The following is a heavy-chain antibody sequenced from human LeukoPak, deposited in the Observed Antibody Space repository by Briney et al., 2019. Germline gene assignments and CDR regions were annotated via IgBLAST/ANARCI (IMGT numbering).Heavy chain of an antibody. V-gene: IGHV1-18*01. Sequence: ASVKVSCKASGYTFTSYGISWVRQAPGQGLEWMGWISAYNGNTNYAQKLQGRVTMTTDTSTSTAYMELRSLRSDDTAVYYCARGHYGSGSNYNNWFDPWGQGTLVTVSS. CDR2: ISAYNGNT. D-gene: IGHD3-10*01. CDR1: GYTFTSYG. J-gene: IGHJ5*02. CDR3: ARGHYGSGSNYNNWFDP.